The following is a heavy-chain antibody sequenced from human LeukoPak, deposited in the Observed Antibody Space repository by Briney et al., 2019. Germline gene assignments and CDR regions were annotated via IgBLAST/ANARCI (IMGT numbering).Heavy chain of an antibody. Sequence: SETLSLTCTVSGGSISSSSYYWGWIRQPPGKGLEWIGSIYYSGSTYYNPSLKSRVTISVDTSKNQFSLKLSSVTAAHTAVYYCARGGYSSGWFLDYWGQGTLVTVSS. CDR3: ARGGYSSGWFLDY. CDR1: GGSISSSSYY. D-gene: IGHD6-19*01. J-gene: IGHJ4*02. CDR2: IYYSGST. V-gene: IGHV4-39*07.